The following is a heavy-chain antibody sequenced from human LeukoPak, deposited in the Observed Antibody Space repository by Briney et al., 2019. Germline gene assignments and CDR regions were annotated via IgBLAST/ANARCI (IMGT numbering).Heavy chain of an antibody. Sequence: SETLSLTCTVSGGSINTGSHHWSWIRQPPGKGLEWIGYIYYRGSTNYNPSLKSRVTISVDTSKNQFALRLSSVTAADTAVYYCARDNTLGYCSSTSCPHPGGAFDIWGQGTMVTVSS. CDR3: ARDNTLGYCSSTSCPHPGGAFDI. V-gene: IGHV4-61*01. CDR2: IYYRGST. CDR1: GGSINTGSHH. D-gene: IGHD2-2*01. J-gene: IGHJ3*02.